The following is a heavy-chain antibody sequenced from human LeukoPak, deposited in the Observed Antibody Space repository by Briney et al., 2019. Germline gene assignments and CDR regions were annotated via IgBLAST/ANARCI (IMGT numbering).Heavy chain of an antibody. CDR2: ISSSSSYI. J-gene: IGHJ5*02. CDR1: GFTFSSYS. Sequence: GGSLRLSCAASGFTFSSYSMNWVRQAPGKGLEWVSSISSSSSYIYYADSVKGRCTISRDNAKNSLYLQMNSLRAEDTAVYYCARGPNYDSSGYNWFDPWGQGTLVTVSS. V-gene: IGHV3-21*01. D-gene: IGHD3-22*01. CDR3: ARGPNYDSSGYNWFDP.